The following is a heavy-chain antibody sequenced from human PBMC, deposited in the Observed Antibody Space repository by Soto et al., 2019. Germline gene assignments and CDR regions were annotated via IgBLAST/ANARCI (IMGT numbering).Heavy chain of an antibody. Sequence: GESLKISCKGSGYSFTSYWISWVRQMPGKGLEWMGRIDPSDSYTNYSPSFHGHVTISVDKSINTAYLQWSSLKASDTAMYYCARRHYGSGSYSHWGQGTLVTVSS. V-gene: IGHV5-10-1*01. D-gene: IGHD3-10*01. CDR1: GYSFTSYW. CDR2: IDPSDSYT. CDR3: ARRHYGSGSYSH. J-gene: IGHJ4*02.